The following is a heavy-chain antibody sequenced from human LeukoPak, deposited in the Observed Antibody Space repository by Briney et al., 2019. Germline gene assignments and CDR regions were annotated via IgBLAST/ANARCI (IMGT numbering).Heavy chain of an antibody. CDR2: ISGGGETT. CDR3: ARDASGGDLPFDY. J-gene: IGHJ4*02. V-gene: IGHV3-48*03. CDR1: GFTFNLYE. Sequence: PRGSLRLSCATSGFTFNLYEMNWVRPAPGKGLDWISYISGGGETTYYANSVKGRFTISRDNGKNSLYLQMNSLRVEDTGVYYCARDASGGDLPFDYWGQGTPVTVSS. D-gene: IGHD2-21*02.